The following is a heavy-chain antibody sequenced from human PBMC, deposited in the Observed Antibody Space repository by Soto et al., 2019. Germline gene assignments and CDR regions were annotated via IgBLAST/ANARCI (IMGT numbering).Heavy chain of an antibody. CDR3: ARAGIDYYYYYGMDV. J-gene: IGHJ6*02. Sequence: EVQLVESGGGLVQPGGSLRLSCAASGFTFSSYWMSWVRQAPGKGLEWVANIKQDGREKYYVDSVKGRFTISRDNAKNSLYLQMNSLRAEDTAVYYCARAGIDYYYYYGMDVWGQGTTVTVSS. D-gene: IGHD3-10*01. V-gene: IGHV3-7*03. CDR1: GFTFSSYW. CDR2: IKQDGREK.